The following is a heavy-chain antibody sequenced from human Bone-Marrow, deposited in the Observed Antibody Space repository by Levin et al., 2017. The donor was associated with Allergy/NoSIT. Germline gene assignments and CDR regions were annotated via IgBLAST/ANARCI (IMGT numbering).Heavy chain of an antibody. CDR2: IILMFGPA. D-gene: IGHD2-8*01. Sequence: ASVKVSCKISGDIFSSYMIGWVRQAPGEGLEWMGGIILMFGPAHYAQKFQGRVSITADDSTTTVYMELTDLKSDDTAMYYCARGGFCTSGACTIDFWGQGTLVTVSS. J-gene: IGHJ4*01. CDR3: ARGGFCTSGACTIDF. V-gene: IGHV1-69*13. CDR1: GDIFSSYM.